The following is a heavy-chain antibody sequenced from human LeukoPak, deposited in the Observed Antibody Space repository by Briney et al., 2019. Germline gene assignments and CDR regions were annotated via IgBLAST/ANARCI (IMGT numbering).Heavy chain of an antibody. V-gene: IGHV4-59*01. Sequence: PSETLSLTCTVSGGSISSYYWSWIRQPPGKGLEWIGYIYYSGSTNYNPSLKSRVTTSVDTSKNQFSLKLSSVTAADTAVYYCARQPIVVVPAEGYYYYMDVWGKGTTVTVSS. CDR1: GGSISSYY. CDR2: IYYSGST. CDR3: ARQPIVVVPAEGYYYYMDV. J-gene: IGHJ6*03. D-gene: IGHD2-2*01.